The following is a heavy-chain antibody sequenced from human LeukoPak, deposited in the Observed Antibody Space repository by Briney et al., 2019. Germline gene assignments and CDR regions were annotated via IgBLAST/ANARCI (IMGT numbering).Heavy chain of an antibody. J-gene: IGHJ4*02. D-gene: IGHD7-27*01. CDR3: AKGQNWGSVYFDY. Sequence: GGSLRLSCAASGFTFSSYAMSWVRQAPGKGLEWVSAISGDGTYMMYADSVKGRLTISRGNSKSTLYLQMNSLRAEDTAVYYCAKGQNWGSVYFDYWGQGTLVTDSS. CDR2: ISGDGTYM. CDR1: GFTFSSYA. V-gene: IGHV3-23*01.